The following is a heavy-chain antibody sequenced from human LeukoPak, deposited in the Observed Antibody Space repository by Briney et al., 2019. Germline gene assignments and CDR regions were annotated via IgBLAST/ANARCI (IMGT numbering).Heavy chain of an antibody. J-gene: IGHJ4*02. CDR3: ARASPGYEIDY. V-gene: IGHV3-11*01. D-gene: IGHD5-12*01. CDR2: ISSSGSTI. CDR1: GFTFSDYY. Sequence: GGSLRLSCAASGFTFSDYYMSWIRQAPGKGLEWVSYISSSGSTIYYADSAKGRFTISRDNAKNSLYLQMNSLSAEDTAVYYCARASPGYEIDYWGQGTLVTVSS.